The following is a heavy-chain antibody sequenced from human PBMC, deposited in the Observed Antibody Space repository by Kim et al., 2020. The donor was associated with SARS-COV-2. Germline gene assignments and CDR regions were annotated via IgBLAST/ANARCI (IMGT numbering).Heavy chain of an antibody. V-gene: IGHV1-8*01. D-gene: IGHD3-9*01. J-gene: IGHJ6*02. Sequence: ASVKVSCKASGYTFTSYDINWVRQATGQGLEWMGWMNPNSGNTGYAQKFQGRVTMTRNTSISTAYMELSSLRSEDTAVYYCARGSNDILTGSIVGFYYGMDVWGQGTTVTVSS. CDR2: MNPNSGNT. CDR3: ARGSNDILTGSIVGFYYGMDV. CDR1: GYTFTSYD.